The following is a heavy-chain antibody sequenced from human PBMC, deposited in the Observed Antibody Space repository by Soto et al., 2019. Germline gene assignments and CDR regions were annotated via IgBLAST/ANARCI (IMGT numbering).Heavy chain of an antibody. D-gene: IGHD6-19*01. Sequence: QVQLQESGPGLVKPSETLSLTCTVSGGSVSSGSYYWSWIRQPPGKGLEWIGYIYYSGSTNYNPSLKRRVTISVDTSKTQFSLQLSSVTAADTAVYYCARGIEGWYQGRYYYGMDVWGQGTTVTVSS. CDR2: IYYSGST. CDR3: ARGIEGWYQGRYYYGMDV. CDR1: GGSVSSGSYY. J-gene: IGHJ6*02. V-gene: IGHV4-61*01.